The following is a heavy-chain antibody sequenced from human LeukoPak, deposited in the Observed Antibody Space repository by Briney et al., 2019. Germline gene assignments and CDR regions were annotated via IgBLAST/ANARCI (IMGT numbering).Heavy chain of an antibody. D-gene: IGHD5-12*01. CDR3: ARCQSGYDPYYYYYMDV. CDR2: IYYSGST. CDR1: GGSISSYY. V-gene: IGHV4-59*01. Sequence: PSETLSLTCTVSGGSISSYYWSWIRQPPGKGLEWIGYIYYSGSTNYNPSLKSRVTISVDTSKNQFSLKLSSVTAADTAVYYCARCQSGYDPYYYYYMDVWGKGTTVTVSS. J-gene: IGHJ6*03.